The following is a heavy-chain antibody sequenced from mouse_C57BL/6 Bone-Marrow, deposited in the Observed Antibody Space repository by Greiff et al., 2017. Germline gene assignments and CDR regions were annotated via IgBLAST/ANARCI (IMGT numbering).Heavy chain of an antibody. CDR2: INPNNGGT. J-gene: IGHJ3*01. CDR1: GYTFTDYY. V-gene: IGHV1-26*01. Sequence: EVQLQQSGPELVKPGASVKISCKASGYTFTDYYMNWVKQSHGKSLEWIGNINPNNGGTSYNQKFKGKATLTVDKSSSTAYMELRSLTSEDSAVYYCARWYYGSSYLFAYWGQGTLVTVSA. D-gene: IGHD1-1*01. CDR3: ARWYYGSSYLFAY.